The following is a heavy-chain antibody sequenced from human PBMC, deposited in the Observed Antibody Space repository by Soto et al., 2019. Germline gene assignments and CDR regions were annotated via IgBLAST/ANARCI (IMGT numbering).Heavy chain of an antibody. CDR2: ISSSGSTA. CDR3: TRAAWFPYLFFC. Sequence: PWGSRRLSCAASGFTFSRFELHWVRQAPGKGLEWISYISSSGSTAYYASSVEGRFTISRDNANNSVYLQMDSLRAEDTALYYCTRAAWFPYLFFCWGKGDLVTVSS. D-gene: IGHD3-10*01. J-gene: IGHJ1*01. V-gene: IGHV3-48*03. CDR1: GFTFSRFE.